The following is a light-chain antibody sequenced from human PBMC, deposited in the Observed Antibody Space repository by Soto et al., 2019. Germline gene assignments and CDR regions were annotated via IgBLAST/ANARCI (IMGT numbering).Light chain of an antibody. Sequence: DIVMTQSPLSLPVTPGEPASISCRSSQSLLHSNGYNYLDWYLQRPGQSPQLLIYMTSKRAPGVPDRFSGSGSGTDFTLKISRVEADDAGIYYCMQTLHTPQLTFGGGTTGDIK. V-gene: IGKV2-28*01. J-gene: IGKJ4*01. CDR2: MTS. CDR3: MQTLHTPQLT. CDR1: QSLLHSNGYNY.